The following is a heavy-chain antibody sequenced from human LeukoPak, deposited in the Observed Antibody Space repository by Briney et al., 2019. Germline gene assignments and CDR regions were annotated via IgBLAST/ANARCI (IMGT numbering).Heavy chain of an antibody. J-gene: IGHJ4*02. V-gene: IGHV4-59*01. Sequence: SETLSLTCTVSGGSISSYYWSWIRQPPGKGLEWIGYIYYSGSTNYNPSLKSRVTISVDTSKNQFSLKLSSVAAADTAVYYCARVRIFGVVILFDYWGQGTLVTVSS. D-gene: IGHD3-3*01. CDR2: IYYSGST. CDR1: GGSISSYY. CDR3: ARVRIFGVVILFDY.